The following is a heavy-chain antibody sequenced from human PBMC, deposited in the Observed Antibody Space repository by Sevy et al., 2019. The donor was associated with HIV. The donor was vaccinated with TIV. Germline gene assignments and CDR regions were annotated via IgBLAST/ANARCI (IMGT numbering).Heavy chain of an antibody. J-gene: IGHJ6*02. CDR3: AREEPTTGTTARYYYYGVDV. Sequence: ASVKVSCKASGYTFTGYYIHWVRQAPGQGLEWMGRINSNTGGTTYAQKFQGRVTMTRDTSINTAYMELSSLRSDDTAVYFCAREEPTTGTTARYYYYGVDVWGQGTTVTVSS. CDR1: GYTFTGYY. V-gene: IGHV1-2*06. CDR2: INSNTGGT. D-gene: IGHD1-1*01.